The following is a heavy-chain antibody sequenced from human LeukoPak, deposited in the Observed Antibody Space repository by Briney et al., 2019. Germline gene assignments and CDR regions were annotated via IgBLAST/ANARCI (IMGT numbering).Heavy chain of an antibody. CDR1: GFTFSDYY. V-gene: IGHV3-11*06. D-gene: IGHD2-2*01. CDR3: ARVRYCSSTSCEGPYYFDY. Sequence: GGSLRLSCAASGFTFSDYYMSWIRQAPRKGLEWVSYISSSSSYTNYADSVKGRFTISRDNAKNSLYLQVNSLRAEDTAVYYCARVRYCSSTSCEGPYYFDYWGQGTLVTVSS. J-gene: IGHJ4*02. CDR2: ISSSSSYT.